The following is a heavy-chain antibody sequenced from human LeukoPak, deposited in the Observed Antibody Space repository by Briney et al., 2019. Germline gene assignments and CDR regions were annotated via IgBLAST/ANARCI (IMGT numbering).Heavy chain of an antibody. V-gene: IGHV1-69*06. CDR3: ARGGSGSYIKD. J-gene: IGHJ4*02. CDR2: IIPIFGTA. Sequence: ASVKVSCKASGGTFSSYAISWVRQAPGQGLEWMGGIIPIFGTANYAQKFQGRVTITAGKSTSTAYMELSSLRSEDTAVYYCARGGSGSYIKDWGQGTLVTVSS. CDR1: GGTFSSYA. D-gene: IGHD3-10*01.